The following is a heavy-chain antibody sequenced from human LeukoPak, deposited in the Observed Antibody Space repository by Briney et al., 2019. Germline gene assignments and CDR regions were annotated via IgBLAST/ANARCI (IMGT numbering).Heavy chain of an antibody. CDR1: GGSFSGYY. Sequence: SETLSLTCAVYGGSFSGYYWSWIRQPPGKGLEWIGEINHSGSTNYNPSLKSRVTISVDTSKNQFSLKLSSVTAADTAVYYCARGRVLVSSWWETRNEFDYWGQGTLVTVSS. CDR3: ARGRVLVSSWWETRNEFDY. V-gene: IGHV4-34*01. CDR2: INHSGST. D-gene: IGHD6-13*01. J-gene: IGHJ4*02.